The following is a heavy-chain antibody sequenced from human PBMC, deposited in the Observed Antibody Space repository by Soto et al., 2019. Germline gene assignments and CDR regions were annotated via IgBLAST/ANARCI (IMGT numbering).Heavy chain of an antibody. CDR1: GFTFSSYS. D-gene: IGHD2-21*01. CDR3: ARVELPYCGGYFYDY. V-gene: IGHV3-21*01. J-gene: IGHJ4*02. CDR2: ISSSSSYI. Sequence: EVQLVESGGGLVKPGGSLRLSCAASGFTFSSYSMNWVRQAPGKGLEWVSSISSSSSYIYYAASVKGRFTISRDNAKNSRYLQMNSLRADDTAVYYCARVELPYCGGYFYDYLRQGTLVTVSS.